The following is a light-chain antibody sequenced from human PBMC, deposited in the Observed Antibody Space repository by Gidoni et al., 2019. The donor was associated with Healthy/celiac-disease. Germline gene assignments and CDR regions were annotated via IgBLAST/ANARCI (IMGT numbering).Light chain of an antibody. V-gene: IGLV2-23*01. Sequence: QPALTQPASVSGSPGQSITISCTGTSSDAGSYNLVSGYQQHPGKAPKLMIYEGSKRPPGVSNRFSGSKSGNTASLTISGLQAEDEADYYCCSYAGSSTFWVFGGGTKLTVL. J-gene: IGLJ3*02. CDR3: CSYAGSSTFWV. CDR1: SSDAGSYNL. CDR2: EGS.